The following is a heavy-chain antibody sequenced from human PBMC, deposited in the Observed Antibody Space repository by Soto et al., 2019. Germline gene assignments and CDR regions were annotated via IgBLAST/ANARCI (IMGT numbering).Heavy chain of an antibody. D-gene: IGHD3-9*01. CDR2: IYYSGST. J-gene: IGHJ5*02. CDR3: ARVSPSVLRYFDDGRNWFDP. CDR1: GGSISSYY. V-gene: IGHV4-59*01. Sequence: PSETLSLTCTVSGGSISSYYWSWIRQPPGKGLEWIGYIYYSGSTNYNPSLKSRVTISVDTSKNQFSLKLSSVTAADTAVYYCARVSPSVLRYFDDGRNWFDPWGQGTLVTVSS.